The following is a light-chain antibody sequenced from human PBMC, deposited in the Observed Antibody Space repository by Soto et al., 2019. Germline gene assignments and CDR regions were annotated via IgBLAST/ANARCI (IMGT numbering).Light chain of an antibody. CDR2: DVT. Sequence: QSVLTQPRSVSGSPGQSVTISCTGTSSDVGGYSYVSWYQQYSGRAPKLIIYDVTKRPSGVPDRFSGSKSGNTASLTISGLQAEDEADYYCCSYAGSYTLWVFGGGTKLTVL. J-gene: IGLJ3*02. CDR1: SSDVGGYSY. CDR3: CSYAGSYTLWV. V-gene: IGLV2-11*01.